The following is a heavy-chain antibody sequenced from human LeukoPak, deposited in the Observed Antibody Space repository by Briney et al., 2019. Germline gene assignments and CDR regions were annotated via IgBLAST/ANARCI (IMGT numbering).Heavy chain of an antibody. CDR2: IYYSGST. V-gene: IGHV4-39*02. D-gene: IGHD3-22*01. J-gene: IGHJ4*02. Sequence: SETLSLTCTVSVDSNRTGSQYWAWIRQPPGKGLEWIGSIYYSGSTYYNPSLENRVTISIDTSKNHFSLKLSSLSAADTSVYYCAKRDDSGGNLVDLWGQGTLVTVS. CDR3: AKRDDSGGNLVDL. CDR1: VDSNRTGSQY.